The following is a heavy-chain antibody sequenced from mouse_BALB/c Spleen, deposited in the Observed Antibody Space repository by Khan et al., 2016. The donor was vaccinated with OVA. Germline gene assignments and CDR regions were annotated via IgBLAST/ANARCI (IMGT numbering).Heavy chain of an antibody. CDR1: GYTFTSYW. V-gene: IGHV1S41*01. CDR3: AREKYSGRTCYAMDY. Sequence: DLVKPGASVKLSCKASGYTFTSYWINWIKQRPGQGLEWIVRIAPGSGSSSYNEMFKGKATLTLDTSSSTAYIQLSSLSSEDSAVYFCAREKYSGRTCYAMDYWGQGTSVTVSS. CDR2: IAPGSGSS. D-gene: IGHD1-1*01. J-gene: IGHJ4*01.